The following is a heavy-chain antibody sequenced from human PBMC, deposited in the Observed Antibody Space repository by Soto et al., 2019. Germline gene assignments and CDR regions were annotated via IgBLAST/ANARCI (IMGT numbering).Heavy chain of an antibody. Sequence: EVELVESGGGLVKPGGSLTLSCAASGFTFRTYYMIWVRQAPGKGPEWVSSISAGSSNIYYAPSVKGRFTISRDNAKNSLYLQINSLRAEDTAVYYCARQYPSSSRHFDHWGQGTLVTVSS. J-gene: IGHJ4*02. CDR2: ISAGSSNI. D-gene: IGHD6-6*01. CDR3: ARQYPSSSRHFDH. V-gene: IGHV3-21*01. CDR1: GFTFRTYY.